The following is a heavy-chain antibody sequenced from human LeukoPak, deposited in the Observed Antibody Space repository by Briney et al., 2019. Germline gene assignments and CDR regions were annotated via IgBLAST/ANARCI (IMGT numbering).Heavy chain of an antibody. Sequence: PGGSLRLSCAASGFTFSSYSMNWVRRAPGKGLEWVSTINFSGSHIYYADSLKGRFTMSRDNAKNTHYLQMNGLRVEDTAVYYCAREGVFNNHYSGMDVWGQGTTVTVSS. D-gene: IGHD3-16*01. CDR3: AREGVFNNHYSGMDV. CDR1: GFTFSSYS. V-gene: IGHV3-21*06. CDR2: INFSGSHI. J-gene: IGHJ6*02.